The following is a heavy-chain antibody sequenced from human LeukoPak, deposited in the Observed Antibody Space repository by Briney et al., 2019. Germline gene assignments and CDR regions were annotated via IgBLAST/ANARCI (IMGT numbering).Heavy chain of an antibody. CDR3: ARGPVVVPAAFMTLDY. CDR1: GGSICSGDYY. Sequence: PSETLSLTCTVSGGSICSGDYYWSWIRQPPGKGLEWIGYIYYSGSTYYNPSLKSRVTISVDTSKNQFSLKLSSVTAADTAVYYCARGPVVVPAAFMTLDYWGQGTLVTVSS. CDR2: IYYSGST. J-gene: IGHJ4*02. D-gene: IGHD2-2*01. V-gene: IGHV4-30-4*08.